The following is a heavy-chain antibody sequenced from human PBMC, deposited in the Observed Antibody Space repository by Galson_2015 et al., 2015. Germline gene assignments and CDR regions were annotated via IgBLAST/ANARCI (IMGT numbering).Heavy chain of an antibody. CDR1: GYTFTSYG. J-gene: IGHJ4*02. D-gene: IGHD6-13*01. V-gene: IGHV1-18*01. CDR2: ISAYNGNT. CDR3: ARDSSSWYSPDY. Sequence: SVKISCKASGYTFTSYGISWVRQAPGQGLEWMGWISAYNGNTNYAQKLQGRVTMTTDTSTSTAYMELRSLRSDDTAVYYCARDSSSWYSPDYWGQGTLVTVSS.